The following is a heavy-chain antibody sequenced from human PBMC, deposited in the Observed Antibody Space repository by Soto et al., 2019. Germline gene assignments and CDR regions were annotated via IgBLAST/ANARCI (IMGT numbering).Heavy chain of an antibody. Sequence: SATLSLTCTVSGGSISSGDYYWSWIRQPPGKGLEWIGYIYYSGSTYYNPSLKSRVTISVDTSKNQFSLKLSSVTAADTAVYYCAKARGYSGSDSFDYWGQGTLVTVSS. J-gene: IGHJ4*02. CDR3: AKARGYSGSDSFDY. CDR1: GGSISSGDYY. V-gene: IGHV4-30-4*01. CDR2: IYYSGST. D-gene: IGHD5-12*01.